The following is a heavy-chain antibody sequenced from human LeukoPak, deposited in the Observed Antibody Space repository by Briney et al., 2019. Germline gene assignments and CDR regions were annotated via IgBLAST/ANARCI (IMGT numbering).Heavy chain of an antibody. V-gene: IGHV4-59*01. D-gene: IGHD3-22*01. CDR2: IYYSGST. J-gene: IGHJ6*02. Sequence: SETLSLTCTVSGGSISSYYWSWIRQPPGKGLEWIGYIYYSGSTNYNPSLKSRVTISVDTSKNQFSLKLSSVTAADTAVYYCARDKTLNYYDSSGYAKIHYYGMDVWGQGTTVTVSS. CDR1: GGSISSYY. CDR3: ARDKTLNYYDSSGYAKIHYYGMDV.